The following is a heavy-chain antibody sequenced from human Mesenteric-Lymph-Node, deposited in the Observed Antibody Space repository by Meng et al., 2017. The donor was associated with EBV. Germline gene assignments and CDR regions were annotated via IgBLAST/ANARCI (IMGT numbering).Heavy chain of an antibody. CDR2: INVGNGDT. V-gene: IGHV1-3*01. CDR1: GYPFTSYA. Sequence: QGPLCRSGGGVKQPGASVKVSCEASGYPFTSYAMHWVRQASGQRLEWMGWINVGNGDTKYSQKFHGRVTITRDTSATTAYMELRSLTSEDTAVYYCARDSTGDSRRFDPWGQGTLVTVSS. D-gene: IGHD3-22*01. J-gene: IGHJ5*02. CDR3: ARDSTGDSRRFDP.